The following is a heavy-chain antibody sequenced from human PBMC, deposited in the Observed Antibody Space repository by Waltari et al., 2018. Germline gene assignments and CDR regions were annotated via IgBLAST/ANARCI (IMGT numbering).Heavy chain of an antibody. CDR1: GGSFSGYY. V-gene: IGHV4-34*01. Sequence: QVQLQQWGAGLLKPSETLSLTCAVYGGSFSGYYWSWIRQPPGKGLEWIGEINHSGSTNYNPSLKSRVTISVDTSKNQFSLKLSSVTAADTAVYYCADGYYFDYWGQGTLVTVSS. J-gene: IGHJ4*02. CDR3: ADGYYFDY. CDR2: INHSGST. D-gene: IGHD3-10*01.